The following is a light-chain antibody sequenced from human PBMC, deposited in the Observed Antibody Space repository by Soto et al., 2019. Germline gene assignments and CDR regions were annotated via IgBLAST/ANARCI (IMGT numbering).Light chain of an antibody. CDR3: CSYAGGDTYV. Sequence: QSALTQPASVSGSPGQSITISCTGTSSDVGGYNLVSWYQHHPGKVPKLIISADSKRPSGVSNRFAGSKSGITASLTISGLQPDDEADYYCCSYAGGDTYVFGTGTKLTV. CDR1: SSDVGGYNL. CDR2: ADS. V-gene: IGLV2-23*01. J-gene: IGLJ1*01.